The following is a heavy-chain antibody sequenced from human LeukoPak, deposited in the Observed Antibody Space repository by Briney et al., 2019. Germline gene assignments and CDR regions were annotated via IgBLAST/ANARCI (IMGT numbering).Heavy chain of an antibody. Sequence: GGSLRLSCAASGFTFSSHGMHWVRQAPGKGLDWVAVIWADGSITHHAESVKGRFTISRDNSKNMLHLQMSSVRAEDTAVYYCASLSNPWTSSWDLDYWAGEPWSPSPQ. V-gene: IGHV3-33*03. D-gene: IGHD6-13*01. CDR2: IWADGSIT. CDR1: GFTFSSHG. J-gene: IGHJ4*02. CDR3: ASLSNPWTSSWDLDY.